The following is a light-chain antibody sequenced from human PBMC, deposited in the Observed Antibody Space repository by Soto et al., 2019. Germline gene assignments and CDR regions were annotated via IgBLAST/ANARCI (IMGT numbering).Light chain of an antibody. J-gene: IGLJ1*01. Sequence: SVLTKPDSGSGAPGQTITISCTGKRSDVGNYKYVSWYQQHPGKAPKLMIYEVSNRPSGVSNRFSGSKSGNTASLTISGLQAEDETDYYCFSYTSSGTYVFGTGSKVTVL. V-gene: IGLV2-14*01. CDR2: EVS. CDR3: FSYTSSGTYV. CDR1: RSDVGNYKY.